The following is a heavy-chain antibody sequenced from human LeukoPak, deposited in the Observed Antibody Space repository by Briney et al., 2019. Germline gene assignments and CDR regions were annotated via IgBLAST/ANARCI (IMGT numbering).Heavy chain of an antibody. J-gene: IGHJ4*02. CDR1: GFTVSSNY. Sequence: PGGSLRLSCGASGFTVSSNYMSWVRQAPGKGLEWVSVIYSGGSTYYADSVKGRFTISRDNSKNTLYLQMNSLRAEDTAVYYCARDTSYSNFDYWGQGTLVTVSS. CDR3: ARDTSYSNFDY. V-gene: IGHV3-66*01. CDR2: IYSGGST. D-gene: IGHD6-13*01.